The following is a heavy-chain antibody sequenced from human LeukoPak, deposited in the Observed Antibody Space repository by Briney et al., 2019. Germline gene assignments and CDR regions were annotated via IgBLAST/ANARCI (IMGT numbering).Heavy chain of an antibody. D-gene: IGHD6-13*01. CDR3: ARVKQQLGPYYFDY. Sequence: SVKVSCKASGGTFSSYAISWVRQAPGQGLEWMGGIIPIFGTANYAQKFQGRVTITADEPTSTAYMELSSLRSEDTAVYYCARVKQQLGPYYFDYWGQGTLVTVSS. V-gene: IGHV1-69*01. CDR2: IIPIFGTA. CDR1: GGTFSSYA. J-gene: IGHJ4*02.